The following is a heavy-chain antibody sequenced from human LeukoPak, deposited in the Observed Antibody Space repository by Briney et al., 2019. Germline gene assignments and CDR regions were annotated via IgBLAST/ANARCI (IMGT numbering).Heavy chain of an antibody. CDR1: GFKFHDYG. D-gene: IGHD2-21*02. V-gene: IGHV3-20*04. J-gene: IGHJ6*03. CDR3: ARAYCGGDCYSETYYYYYYMDV. Sequence: GGSLRLTCAASGFKFHDYGMAWVRLLPGKGLEWVSGINWNGGTIRYADSVKGRFTISRDNAKNSLYLQMNSLRAEDTAVYYCARAYCGGDCYSETYYYYYYMDVWGKGTTVTISS. CDR2: INWNGGTI.